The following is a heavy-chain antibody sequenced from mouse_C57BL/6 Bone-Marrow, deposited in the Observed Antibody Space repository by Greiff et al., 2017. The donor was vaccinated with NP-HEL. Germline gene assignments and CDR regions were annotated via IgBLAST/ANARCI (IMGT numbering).Heavy chain of an antibody. CDR2: IRNKANGYTT. J-gene: IGHJ4*01. CDR1: GFTFTDYY. V-gene: IGHV7-3*01. D-gene: IGHD2-4*01. Sequence: EVMLVESGGGLVQPGGSLSLSCAASGFTFTDYYMSWVRQPPGKALEWLGFIRNKANGYTTEYSASVKGRFTISRDNSQSILYLQMNALRAEDSATYYCARGGDYDGYAMDYWGQGTSVTVSS. CDR3: ARGGDYDGYAMDY.